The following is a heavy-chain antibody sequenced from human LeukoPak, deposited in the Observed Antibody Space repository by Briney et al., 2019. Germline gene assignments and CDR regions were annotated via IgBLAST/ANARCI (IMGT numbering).Heavy chain of an antibody. D-gene: IGHD3-10*01. CDR2: IYTSGST. J-gene: IGHJ5*02. Sequence: SESLSLTCTVSCGSISSYYWSWIRQPAGKGLEWIGRIYTSGSTNYNPSLKSRVTMSVDTSKNQFSLKLSSVTAADTAVYYCARGHWDYGSGSFPNWFDPWGQGTLVTVSS. CDR1: CGSISSYY. CDR3: ARGHWDYGSGSFPNWFDP. V-gene: IGHV4-4*07.